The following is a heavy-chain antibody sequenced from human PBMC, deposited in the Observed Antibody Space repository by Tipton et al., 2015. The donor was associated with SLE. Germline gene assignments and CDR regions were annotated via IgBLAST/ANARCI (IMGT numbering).Heavy chain of an antibody. D-gene: IGHD1-14*01. J-gene: IGHJ6*02. Sequence: TLSLTCTVSGGSISSYYWSWIRQPPGKGLEWIGYIYYSGSTNYNPSLKSRVTISVDTSKNQFSLKLSSATAADTAVYYCARRREPRYYGMDVWGQGTTVTVSS. CDR3: ARRREPRYYGMDV. V-gene: IGHV4-59*08. CDR1: GGSISSYY. CDR2: IYYSGST.